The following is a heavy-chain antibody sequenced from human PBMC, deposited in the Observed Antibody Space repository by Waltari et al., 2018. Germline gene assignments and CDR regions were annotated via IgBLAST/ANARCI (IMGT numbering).Heavy chain of an antibody. D-gene: IGHD5-18*01. CDR3: ARQNIHSYGYGYFDF. Sequence: EVQLEQSGAEVKKPGESLKISCTGSGYSFAKYWLGWVRQMPGKGLGWMGVIYPGDSNTKYSLSFQGQVTISADTSISTAYLQWSSLKASDTAIYFCARQNIHSYGYGYFDFWGQGTLVTVSS. V-gene: IGHV5-51*01. CDR1: GYSFAKYW. J-gene: IGHJ4*02. CDR2: IYPGDSNT.